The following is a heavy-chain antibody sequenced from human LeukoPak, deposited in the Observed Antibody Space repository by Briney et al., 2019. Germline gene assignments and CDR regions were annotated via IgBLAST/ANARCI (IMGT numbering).Heavy chain of an antibody. Sequence: GRSLRLSCGGSGFSLEDYAMHWVRQVPGKGLEWVSSISWDSGNQAYTDSVKGRFTISRDNGKNSLYLQMNSLRPEDTAFYYCVKDMGFDLLKDAFHVWGQGTLVTVSS. V-gene: IGHV3-9*01. CDR1: GFSLEDYA. J-gene: IGHJ3*01. CDR2: ISWDSGNQ. CDR3: VKDMGFDLLKDAFHV. D-gene: IGHD3-9*01.